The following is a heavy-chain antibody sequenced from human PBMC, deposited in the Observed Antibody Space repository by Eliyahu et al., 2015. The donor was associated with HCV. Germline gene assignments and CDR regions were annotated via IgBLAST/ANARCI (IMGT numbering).Heavy chain of an antibody. CDR3: ARLDPTSAVHFDY. V-gene: IGHV3-66*01. CDR2: IYSGGST. Sequence: EVQLVDSGGGLVQPGGSLXLSXAASGFTVNDNYMAWVRQAPGKGLEWVSVIYSGGSTFYADSVKGRFTISRDTSKNTVYHQMDNLRAEDTAVYYCARLDPTSAVHFDYWGRGTLVTVSS. CDR1: GFTVNDNY. D-gene: IGHD3/OR15-3a*01. J-gene: IGHJ4*02.